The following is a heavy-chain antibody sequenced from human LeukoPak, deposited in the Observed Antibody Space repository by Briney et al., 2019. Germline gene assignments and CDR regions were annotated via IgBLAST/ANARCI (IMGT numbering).Heavy chain of an antibody. Sequence: SETLSLTCTVSGGSISSYYWSWIRQPPGKGLEWIGYIYYTGSTNYNPSLKSRVTISVDTSKNQFSLKLSSVTAADTAVYYCARLPSSRYYYYYYMDVWGKGTTVTVSS. D-gene: IGHD1-26*01. CDR2: IYYTGST. V-gene: IGHV4-59*12. J-gene: IGHJ6*03. CDR1: GGSISSYY. CDR3: ARLPSSRYYYYYYMDV.